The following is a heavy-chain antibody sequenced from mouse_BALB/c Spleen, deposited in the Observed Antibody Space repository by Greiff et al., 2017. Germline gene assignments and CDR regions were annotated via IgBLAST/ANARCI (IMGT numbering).Heavy chain of an antibody. CDR2: ISSGSSTI. D-gene: IGHD2-10*02. CDR1: GFTFSSFG. Sequence: EVKVVESGGGLVQPGGSRKLSCAASGFTFSSFGMHWVRQAPEKGLEWVAYISSGSSTIYYADTVKGRFTISRDNPKNTLFLQMTSLRSEDTAMYYCARGLYGDYAMDYWGQGTSVTVSS. V-gene: IGHV5-17*02. J-gene: IGHJ4*01. CDR3: ARGLYGDYAMDY.